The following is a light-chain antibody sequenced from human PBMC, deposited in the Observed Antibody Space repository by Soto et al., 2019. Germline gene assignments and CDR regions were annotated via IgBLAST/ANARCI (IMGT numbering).Light chain of an antibody. Sequence: DIQVTQSPSTLSASVGDRVTITCRASQSISSSLAWYHQKPGTAPKLLIYDASSLERGVPSRFSGSGSGTEFTLTISSLQPDDFATYYCQQYNSYRTFGQGTKVDIK. CDR2: DAS. J-gene: IGKJ1*01. CDR1: QSISSS. V-gene: IGKV1-5*01. CDR3: QQYNSYRT.